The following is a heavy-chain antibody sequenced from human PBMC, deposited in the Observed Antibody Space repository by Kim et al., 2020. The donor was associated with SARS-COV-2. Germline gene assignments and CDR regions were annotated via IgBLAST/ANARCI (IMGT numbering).Heavy chain of an antibody. Sequence: ASVKVSCKAFENAFTDYYIHWVRQAPGHGLEWMGWINANSGGTTYAQNFQGRVTMTRDTSINTAYMELNSLRSDDTAVYFCARGANGVNDYRGQGTLVTVSS. J-gene: IGHJ4*02. CDR1: ENAFTDYY. CDR3: ARGANGVNDY. D-gene: IGHD4-17*01. CDR2: INANSGGT. V-gene: IGHV1-2*02.